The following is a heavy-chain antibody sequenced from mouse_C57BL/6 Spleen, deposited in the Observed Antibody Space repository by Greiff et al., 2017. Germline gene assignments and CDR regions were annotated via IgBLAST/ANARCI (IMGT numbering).Heavy chain of an antibody. V-gene: IGHV14-4*01. CDR2: IDPENGDT. CDR3: TAAHYGNRAWFGY. CDR1: GFNIKDDY. D-gene: IGHD2-1*01. Sequence: EVQGVESGAELVRPGASVKLSCTASGFNIKDDYMHWVKQRPEQGLEWIGWIDPENGDTEYASKFQGKATITADTTSNTAYLQLSSLTSEDTAFYYCTAAHYGNRAWFGYWGQGTLVTVSA. J-gene: IGHJ3*01.